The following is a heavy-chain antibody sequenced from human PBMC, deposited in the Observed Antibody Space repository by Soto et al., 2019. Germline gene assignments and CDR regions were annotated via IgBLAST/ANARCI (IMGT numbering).Heavy chain of an antibody. CDR3: ARGRLVPAVNFDY. V-gene: IGHV4-59*12. CDR1: GGSISPYY. D-gene: IGHD2-2*01. J-gene: IGHJ4*02. Sequence: SETLSLTCTVSGGSISPYYWSWIRQPPGKGLEWVGYIYYGGSTSYNPSLKSRVTISLETSKSQFSLELSSVTAADTAVYYCARGRLVPAVNFDYWGLGTLVTVSS. CDR2: IYYGGST.